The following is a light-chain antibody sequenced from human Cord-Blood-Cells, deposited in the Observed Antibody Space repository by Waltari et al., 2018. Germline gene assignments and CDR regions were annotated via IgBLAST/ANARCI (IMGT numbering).Light chain of an antibody. CDR3: SSYTSSSTYV. CDR2: DVS. J-gene: IGLJ1*01. Sequence: QSALTQPASVSGSPGQSITISCPGTSSAVGGYNYFPWYQQHPGKAPKLMIYDVSNRPSGVSNRFSGSKSGNTASLTISGLQAEDEADYYCSSYTSSSTYVFGTGTKVTVL. V-gene: IGLV2-14*01. CDR1: SSAVGGYNY.